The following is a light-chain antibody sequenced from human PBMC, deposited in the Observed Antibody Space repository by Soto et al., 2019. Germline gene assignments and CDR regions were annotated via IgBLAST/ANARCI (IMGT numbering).Light chain of an antibody. Sequence: DIQMTQSPSTLSGSVGDRVTITCRASQTISSWLAWYQQKPGKAPKLLIYKASSLESGVPSRFSGSGSGTDFTLTISSLQPEDFATYYCLQDYNYPRTFGQGTKVDIK. V-gene: IGKV1-5*03. J-gene: IGKJ1*01. CDR3: LQDYNYPRT. CDR2: KAS. CDR1: QTISSW.